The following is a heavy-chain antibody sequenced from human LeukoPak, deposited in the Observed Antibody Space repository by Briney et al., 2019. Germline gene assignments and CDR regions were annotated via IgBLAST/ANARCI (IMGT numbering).Heavy chain of an antibody. CDR2: IIPIFGTA. D-gene: IGHD3-10*01. J-gene: IGHJ5*02. CDR1: GGTFSSYA. Sequence: SVKVSCTASGGTFSSYAISWVRQAPGQGLEWMGGIIPIFGTANYAQELQGRVTITADESTSTAYMELSSLRSEDTAVYYCARDPRPYYYGSGSYNWFDPWGQGTLVTVSS. CDR3: ARDPRPYYYGSGSYNWFDP. V-gene: IGHV1-69*13.